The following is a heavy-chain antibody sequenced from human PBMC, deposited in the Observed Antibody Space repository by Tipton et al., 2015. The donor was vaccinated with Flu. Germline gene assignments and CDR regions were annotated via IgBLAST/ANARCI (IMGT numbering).Heavy chain of an antibody. CDR2: ISSSSSTI. D-gene: IGHD3-3*01. Sequence: SLRLSCAASGFTFSSYSMNWVRQAPGKGLEWASYISSSSSTIYYADSVKGRFTISRDNAKNSLYLQMNSLRAEDTAVYYCAREMKYNFWSGYSYYFDYWGQGTLVTVSS. CDR3: AREMKYNFWSGYSYYFDY. CDR1: GFTFSSYS. V-gene: IGHV3-48*01. J-gene: IGHJ4*02.